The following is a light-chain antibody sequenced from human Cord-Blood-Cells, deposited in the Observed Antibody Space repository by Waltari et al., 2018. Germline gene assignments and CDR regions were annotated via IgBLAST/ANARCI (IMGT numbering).Light chain of an antibody. V-gene: IGLV4-69*01. Sequence: QLVLTQSPSASASLGASVKLTCTLSSGHSSYAIARPQQQPEKGPRYLMKLNSDGSHSKGDGIPDRFSGSSSGAERYLTISSLQSEDEADYYCQTWGTGILVFGGGTKLTVL. CDR1: SGHSSYA. CDR3: QTWGTGILV. CDR2: LNSDGSH. J-gene: IGLJ2*01.